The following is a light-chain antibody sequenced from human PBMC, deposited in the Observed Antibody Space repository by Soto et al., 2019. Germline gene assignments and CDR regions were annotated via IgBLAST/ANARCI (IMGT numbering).Light chain of an antibody. J-gene: IGKJ1*01. CDR3: QQYGSSPT. CDR2: DAS. Sequence: EIVLTQSPATLSLSPGERATLSCRASQSVSSYLAWYQQKPGQAPRLLIYDASRRATGIPERFSGSGSGTDFTLTINRLEPEDFAVYYCQQYGSSPTFGLGTKVDIK. V-gene: IGKV3-20*01. CDR1: QSVSSY.